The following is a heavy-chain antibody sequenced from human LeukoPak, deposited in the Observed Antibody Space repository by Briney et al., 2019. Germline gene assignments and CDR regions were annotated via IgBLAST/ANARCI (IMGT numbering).Heavy chain of an antibody. CDR2: LYNSGRT. CDR3: ARGDLKSDWFDP. D-gene: IGHD3-3*01. V-gene: IGHV4-61*02. CDR1: GGSISSDLYY. Sequence: QPSQTLSLTCTVSGGSISSDLYYWNWIRQPAGKGLEWIGRLYNSGRTNFNPSLKSRVTISADTSKNQFSLKLRSVTAADTAVYYCARGDLKSDWFDPWGQGTLVIVST. J-gene: IGHJ5*02.